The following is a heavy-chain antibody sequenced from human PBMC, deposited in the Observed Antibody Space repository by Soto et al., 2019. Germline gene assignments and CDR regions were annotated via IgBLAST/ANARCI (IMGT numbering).Heavy chain of an antibody. CDR2: IIPIFGTA. V-gene: IGHV1-69*13. CDR3: ARRHQHPAKDLVVVVAAYPDAFEI. D-gene: IGHD2-15*01. CDR1: GGTFSSYA. J-gene: IGHJ3*02. Sequence: SVKVSCKASGGTFSSYAISWVRQAPGQGLEWMGGIIPIFGTANYAQKFKGRVTITADESTSTDYMELSSLRSEDTAVYYCARRHQHPAKDLVVVVAAYPDAFEIWG.